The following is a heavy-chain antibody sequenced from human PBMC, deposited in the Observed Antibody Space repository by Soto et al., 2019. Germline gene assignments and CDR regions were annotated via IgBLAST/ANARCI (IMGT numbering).Heavy chain of an antibody. V-gene: IGHV1-69*13. CDR3: ARAESGSYYYYYYGMDV. J-gene: IGHJ6*02. Sequence: SVKVSCKASGGTFNSYAINWVRQAPGQGLEWMGGIIPIFGTANYAQKFQGRVTITADESTSTAYMELSSLRSEDTAVYYCARAESGSYYYYYYGMDVWGQGTTVTVSS. CDR1: GGTFNSYA. D-gene: IGHD1-26*01. CDR2: IIPIFGTA.